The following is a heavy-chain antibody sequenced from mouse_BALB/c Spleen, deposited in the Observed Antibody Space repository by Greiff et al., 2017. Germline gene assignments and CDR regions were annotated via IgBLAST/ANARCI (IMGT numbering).Heavy chain of an antibody. Sequence: EVQLVESGGGLVQPGGSRKLSCAASGFTFSSFGMHWVRQAPEKGLEWVAYISSGSSTIYYADTVKGRFTISRDNPKNTLFLQMTSLRSEDTAMYYCARVYDGRDYWDRGTTLTVTA. CDR2: ISSGSSTI. CDR1: GFTFSSFG. V-gene: IGHV5-17*02. D-gene: IGHD2-3*01. J-gene: IGHJ2*01. CDR3: ARVYDGRDY.